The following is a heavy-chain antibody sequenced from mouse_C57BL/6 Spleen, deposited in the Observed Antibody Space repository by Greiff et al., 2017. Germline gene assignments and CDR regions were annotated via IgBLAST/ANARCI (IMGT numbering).Heavy chain of an antibody. D-gene: IGHD2-5*01. CDR2: IHPNSGST. CDR1: GYTFTSYW. V-gene: IGHV1-64*01. J-gene: IGHJ3*01. Sequence: VKLQQSGAELVKPGASVKLSCKASGYTFTSYWMHWVKQRPGQGLEWIGMIHPNSGSTNYNEKFKSKATLTVDKSSSTAYMQLSSLTSEDSAVYYCARSDSNYPAWFAYWGQGTLVTVSA. CDR3: ARSDSNYPAWFAY.